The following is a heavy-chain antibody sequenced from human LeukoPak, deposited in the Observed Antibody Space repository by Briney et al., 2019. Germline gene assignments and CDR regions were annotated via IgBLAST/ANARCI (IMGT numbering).Heavy chain of an antibody. CDR1: GFAFSSLA. J-gene: IGHJ4*02. V-gene: IGHV3-30-3*01. D-gene: IGHD1-7*01. CDR3: AKDLSNWNYRGGNY. CDR2: ISYDGNNQ. Sequence: GTSLRLSCAVSGFAFSSLAMHWVRQAPGEGLEWVAFISYDGNNQYYADSVKGRLTISRDNSKNTLYLQMNSLRAEDTAVYYCAKDLSNWNYRGGNYWGQGTLVTVSS.